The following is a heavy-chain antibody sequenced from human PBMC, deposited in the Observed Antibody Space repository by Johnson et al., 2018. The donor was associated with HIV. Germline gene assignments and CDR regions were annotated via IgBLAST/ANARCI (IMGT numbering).Heavy chain of an antibody. D-gene: IGHD2-15*01. CDR1: GFTFSSYA. CDR3: ARFDEGWTAFDI. CDR2: ISYDGSNK. V-gene: IGHV3-30*14. J-gene: IGHJ3*02. Sequence: VQLVESGGGLEQPGRSLRLSCEASGFTFSSYAMHWVRQAPGKGLEWVAVISYDGSNKYYADSVKGRFTISRDNSKNTLYLQMNSLRAEDTAVYYCARFDEGWTAFDIWGQGTMVTVSA.